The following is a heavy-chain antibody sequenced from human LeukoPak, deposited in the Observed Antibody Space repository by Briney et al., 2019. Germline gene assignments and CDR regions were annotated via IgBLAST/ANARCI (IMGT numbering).Heavy chain of an antibody. V-gene: IGHV3-7*01. CDR1: GVTFTTYW. J-gene: IGHJ4*02. D-gene: IGHD3-3*02. Sequence: GGSLRLSCAASGVTFTTYWMSWVRQAPGKGLEWVANIKQDGSEKYYMDSVKGRFTISRDNVKNSLFLQMNGLRAEDTAVYYCASRAHFWSGPGGWGQGTLVTVSS. CDR2: IKQDGSEK. CDR3: ASRAHFWSGPGG.